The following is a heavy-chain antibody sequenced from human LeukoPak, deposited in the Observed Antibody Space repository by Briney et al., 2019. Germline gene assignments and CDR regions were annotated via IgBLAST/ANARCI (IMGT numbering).Heavy chain of an antibody. Sequence: GGSLRLSCAASGFTFSSYWMSWVRQAPGKGLEWVANIKKDGSEKYYVDSVKGRFTISRDNAKNSLYLQMNSLRAEDTAVYYCARVMESYCGGDCYPRQGAYFDYWGQGTLVTVSS. D-gene: IGHD2-21*02. V-gene: IGHV3-7*01. CDR3: ARVMESYCGGDCYPRQGAYFDY. J-gene: IGHJ4*02. CDR2: IKKDGSEK. CDR1: GFTFSSYW.